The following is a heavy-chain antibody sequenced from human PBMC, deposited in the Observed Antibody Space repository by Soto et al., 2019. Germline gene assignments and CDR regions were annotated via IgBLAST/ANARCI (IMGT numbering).Heavy chain of an antibody. CDR3: ARDRGGSWYYYYGMDV. Sequence: QVQLVESGGGVVQPGRSLRLSCAASGFTFSSYAMHWVRQAPGKGLERVAVISYDGSNKYYADSVKGRFTISRDNSKNTLYLQMNSLRAEDTAVYYCARDRGGSWYYYYGMDVWGQGTTVTVSS. J-gene: IGHJ6*02. V-gene: IGHV3-30-3*01. D-gene: IGHD1-26*01. CDR2: ISYDGSNK. CDR1: GFTFSSYA.